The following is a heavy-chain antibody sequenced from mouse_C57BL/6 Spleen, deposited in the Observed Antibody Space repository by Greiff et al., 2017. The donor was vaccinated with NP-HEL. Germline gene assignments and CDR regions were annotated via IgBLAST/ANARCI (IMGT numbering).Heavy chain of an antibody. CDR2: IYPGSGNT. CDR1: GYSFTSYY. CDR3: ARREYYGVDY. J-gene: IGHJ2*01. Sequence: VQLQQSGPELVKPGASVKISCKASGYSFTSYYIHWVKQRPGQGLEWIGWIYPGSGNTTYNEKFKGKATLTADTPSSTAYMQLSSLTSVGTAVYYCARREYYGVDYWGQGTTLTVSS. V-gene: IGHV1-66*01. D-gene: IGHD1-1*02.